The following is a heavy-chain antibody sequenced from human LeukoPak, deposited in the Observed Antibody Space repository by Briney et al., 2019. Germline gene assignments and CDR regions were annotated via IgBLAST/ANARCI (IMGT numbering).Heavy chain of an antibody. CDR3: AKALGGYDFDY. Sequence: GGSLRLSCAASGFTFSSSAMTWVRQSPGKGLEWVSSLSGSGGSTYYADSVKGRFTISRDNSKNTLFLHMNSLRAEDTAVYYCAKALGGYDFDYWGQGTLVTVSS. J-gene: IGHJ4*02. CDR1: GFTFSSSA. CDR2: LSGSGGST. D-gene: IGHD3-16*01. V-gene: IGHV3-23*01.